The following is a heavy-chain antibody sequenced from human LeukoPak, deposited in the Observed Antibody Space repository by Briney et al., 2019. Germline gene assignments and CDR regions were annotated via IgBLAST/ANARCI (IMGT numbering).Heavy chain of an antibody. V-gene: IGHV3-7*03. Sequence: ARSLRLSCAASGFTFSSYWMSWVRQAPRKLLGWVANIKQEGSEKYYVDSVKGRFTISRDNAKNSLYLQMNSLRAEDTAVYYCARDSSSFSYYYYGMDVWGKGTTVTVSS. J-gene: IGHJ6*04. D-gene: IGHD6-13*01. CDR3: ARDSSSFSYYYYGMDV. CDR2: IKQEGSEK. CDR1: GFTFSSYW.